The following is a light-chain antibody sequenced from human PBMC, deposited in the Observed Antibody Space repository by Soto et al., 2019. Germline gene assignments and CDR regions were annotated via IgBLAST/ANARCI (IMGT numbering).Light chain of an antibody. J-gene: IGKJ2*01. CDR3: QHYDGSPRT. CDR1: QGVTSNH. CDR2: GVF. Sequence: EHVLTQSPGTVSLSPGERATLSCRASQGVTSNHLAWYQQKPGQAPRLLIYGVFNRATGIPDRFSGSGSGTDFTLTITRLEPEDSAVYFCQHYDGSPRTFGQGTKLEIK. V-gene: IGKV3-20*01.